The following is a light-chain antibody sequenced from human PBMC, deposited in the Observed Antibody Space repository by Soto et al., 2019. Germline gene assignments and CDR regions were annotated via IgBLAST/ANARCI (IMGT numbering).Light chain of an antibody. Sequence: DIQMTQSPSTLSAFVGDRVTITCRASQSIGSWLAWYQQKPGKAPKLLIYDASSLESGVPSRFSGSGSGTEFTLTISSLQPDDFASYTCQQYNSYSEAFGQGTKVELK. CDR3: QQYNSYSEA. J-gene: IGKJ1*01. V-gene: IGKV1-5*01. CDR2: DAS. CDR1: QSIGSW.